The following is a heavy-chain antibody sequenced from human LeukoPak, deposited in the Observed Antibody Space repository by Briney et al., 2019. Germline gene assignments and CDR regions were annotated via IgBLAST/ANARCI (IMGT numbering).Heavy chain of an antibody. D-gene: IGHD3-22*01. Sequence: SETLSLTCAVSGGSFSGYYWCWIREPPGKGPEWTGEINHSGYTTYNPSLKSRVTMSVDMSKYQFSLKLSSVTAADTAVYYCARGRNYYENTGYYYYFDYWGQGTLVTVSS. CDR2: INHSGYT. CDR1: GGSFSGYY. V-gene: IGHV4-34*01. J-gene: IGHJ4*02. CDR3: ARGRNYYENTGYYYYFDY.